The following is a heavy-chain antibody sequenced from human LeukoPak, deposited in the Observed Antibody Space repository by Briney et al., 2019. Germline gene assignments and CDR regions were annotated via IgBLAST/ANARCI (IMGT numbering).Heavy chain of an antibody. V-gene: IGHV4-59*08. CDR3: VTHEGMGFDP. CDR1: GGSISTYY. J-gene: IGHJ5*02. Sequence: PSETLSLTCSVTGGSISTYYWSWIRQPPGKGLEWIGYICYTGSTNYNPSLKSRVTISVDTSKNQFSLKLSSVTAADTAMYYCVTHEGMGFDPWGQGTLVTVSS. CDR2: ICYTGST. D-gene: IGHD2-8*01.